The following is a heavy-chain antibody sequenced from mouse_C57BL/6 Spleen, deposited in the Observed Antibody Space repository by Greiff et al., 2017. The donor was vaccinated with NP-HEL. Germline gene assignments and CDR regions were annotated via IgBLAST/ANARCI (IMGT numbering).Heavy chain of an antibody. J-gene: IGHJ4*01. V-gene: IGHV6-3*01. Sequence: DVQLQESGGGLVQPGGSMKLSCVASGFTFSNYWMNWVRQSPEKGLEWVAQIRLKSDNYATHYAESVKGRFTISRDDSKSSVYLQMNNLRAEDTGIYYCTSNYLNYYAMDYWGQGTSVTVSS. CDR2: IRLKSDNYAT. CDR3: TSNYLNYYAMDY. D-gene: IGHD2-5*01. CDR1: GFTFSNYW.